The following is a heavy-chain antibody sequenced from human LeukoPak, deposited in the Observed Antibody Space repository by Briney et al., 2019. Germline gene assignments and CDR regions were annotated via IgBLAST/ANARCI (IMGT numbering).Heavy chain of an antibody. D-gene: IGHD3-3*01. CDR3: AQACIDFWSGYFMDV. CDR1: GYTFTGYY. J-gene: IGHJ6*03. CDR2: INPNSGGT. Sequence: ASVKVSCKASGYTFTGYYMHWVRQAPGQGLEWMGWINPNSGGTNYAQKFQGRVTMTRDTSISTAYMELSRLRSDDTAVYYCAQACIDFWSGYFMDVLRKGTTATVSS. V-gene: IGHV1-2*02.